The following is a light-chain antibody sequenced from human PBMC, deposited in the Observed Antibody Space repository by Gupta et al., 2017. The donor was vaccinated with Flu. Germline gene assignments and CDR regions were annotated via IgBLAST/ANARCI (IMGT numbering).Light chain of an antibody. J-gene: IGLJ1*01. CDR2: EVS. Sequence: SDLPQPPSVSGSPGRSITISCTGTSSDVGGYNYVSCYQQHPGKDPIRMLYEVSNRPSGVSNRVSASKSGKNASPNIPGLQVEDEADDYCSSYTTSSTPCFGAGTKVTVL. CDR3: SSYTTSSTPC. V-gene: IGLV2-14*01. CDR1: SSDVGGYNY.